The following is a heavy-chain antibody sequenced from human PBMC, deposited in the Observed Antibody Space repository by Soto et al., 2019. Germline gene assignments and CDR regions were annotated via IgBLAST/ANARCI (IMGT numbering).Heavy chain of an antibody. D-gene: IGHD5-18*01. J-gene: IGHJ4*02. CDR1: GFTFSSYA. CDR3: AKIRDTLYYFDS. Sequence: GGSLRLSCSASGFTFSSYAMHWVRQAPGKGLEYVSAISSNGGSTYYADSVKGRFTISRDNSKNTLYLQMSSLRAEDTAVYFCAKIRDTLYYFDSWGQGTLVTVSS. CDR2: ISSNGGST. V-gene: IGHV3-64D*06.